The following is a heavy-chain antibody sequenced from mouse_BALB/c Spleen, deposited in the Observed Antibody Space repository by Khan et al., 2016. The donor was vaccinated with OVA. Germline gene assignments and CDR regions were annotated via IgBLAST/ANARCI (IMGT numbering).Heavy chain of an antibody. Sequence: EVELVESGGDLVKPGGSLKLSCAASGFTFSTYGMSWVRQTPDKRLEWVATVSTGGSYTYYPDSVTGRFTISSDTAKNTLYLQMSGLKSEDTAMFYCTRLAYYYDSEGFAYWGQGTLVTVSA. D-gene: IGHD1-1*01. CDR3: TRLAYYYDSEGFAY. J-gene: IGHJ3*01. CDR1: GFTFSTYG. CDR2: VSTGGSYT. V-gene: IGHV5-6*01.